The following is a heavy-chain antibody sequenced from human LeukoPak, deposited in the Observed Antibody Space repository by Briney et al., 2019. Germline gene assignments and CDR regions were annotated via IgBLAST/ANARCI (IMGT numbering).Heavy chain of an antibody. V-gene: IGHV4-4*07. CDR3: ARERSRWLNNWFDP. CDR1: GGSISSYY. Sequence: SETLSLTCTVSGGSISSYYWSWIRQPPGKGLEWIGRIYTSGSTNYNPSLKSRVTMSVDTSKNQFSLKLSSVTAADTAVYYCARERSRWLNNWFDPWGQGTLVTVSS. J-gene: IGHJ5*02. D-gene: IGHD6-13*01. CDR2: IYTSGST.